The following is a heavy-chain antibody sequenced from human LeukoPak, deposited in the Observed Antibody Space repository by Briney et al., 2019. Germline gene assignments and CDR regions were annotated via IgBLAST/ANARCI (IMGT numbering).Heavy chain of an antibody. CDR3: AQGHYVGNSEFLDN. CDR2: IYNDGGLP. Sequence: GGSLRLSCAASGFSFSSYGMYWVRQAPGKGLEWVALIYNDGGLPNYLDSVRGRFTISRDNSKNTLYLQMDSLRVEDTAVYYCAQGHYVGNSEFLDNWGQGSLVIVSS. CDR1: GFSFSSYG. D-gene: IGHD4-23*01. V-gene: IGHV3-33*07. J-gene: IGHJ4*02.